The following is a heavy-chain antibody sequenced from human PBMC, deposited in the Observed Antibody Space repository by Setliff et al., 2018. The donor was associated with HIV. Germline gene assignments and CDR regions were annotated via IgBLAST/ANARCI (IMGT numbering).Heavy chain of an antibody. CDR3: ARLGRPYSGQGWFDP. CDR2: VYYSGNT. CDR1: GDSISNSYYY. Sequence: SETLSLTCTVSGDSISNSYYYWGWIRQPPGKGLEWIGSVYYSGNTYYNPSLKSRVTISVDTSKNQFFLNLSPVTATDSAVYYCARLGRPYSGQGWFDPWAREHWSPSPQ. D-gene: IGHD5-12*01. V-gene: IGHV4-39*01. J-gene: IGHJ5*02.